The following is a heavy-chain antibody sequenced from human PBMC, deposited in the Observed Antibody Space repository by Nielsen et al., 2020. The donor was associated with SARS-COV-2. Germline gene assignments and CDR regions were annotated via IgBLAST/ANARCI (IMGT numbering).Heavy chain of an antibody. V-gene: IGHV3-33*05. Sequence: VRQAPGKGLEWVAVISYDGSNKYYADSVKGRFTISRDNSKNTLYLQMNSLRAEDTAVYYCARDLSYYDFWSGYYPKGEGYYGMDVWGQGTTVTVLL. CDR3: ARDLSYYDFWSGYYPKGEGYYGMDV. J-gene: IGHJ6*02. CDR2: ISYDGSNK. D-gene: IGHD3-3*01.